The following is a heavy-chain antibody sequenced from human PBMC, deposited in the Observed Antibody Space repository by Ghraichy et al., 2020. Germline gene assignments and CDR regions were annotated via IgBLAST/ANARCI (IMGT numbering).Heavy chain of an antibody. J-gene: IGHJ6*02. Sequence: SETLSLTCTVSGGSISSGGYYWSWIRQHPGKGLEWIGYIYYSGSTYYNPSLKSRVTISVDTSKNQFSLKLSSVTAADTAVYYCARGGYDSSMDVWGQGTTVTVSS. CDR2: IYYSGST. V-gene: IGHV4-31*03. CDR1: GGSISSGGYY. D-gene: IGHD5-12*01. CDR3: ARGGYDSSMDV.